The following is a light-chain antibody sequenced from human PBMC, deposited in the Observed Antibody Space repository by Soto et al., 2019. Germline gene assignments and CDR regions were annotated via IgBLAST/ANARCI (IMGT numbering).Light chain of an antibody. CDR3: ISYTSSNTYV. J-gene: IGLJ1*01. Sequence: QSALTQPASVSGSPGQWTTISCTGTSSDVGGYNYVSWYQHHPGKAPKLMIYDVTNRPSGVSNRFSGSKSGNTASLTISGLQTEDEADYYCISYTSSNTYVFGTGTKLTVL. V-gene: IGLV2-14*03. CDR2: DVT. CDR1: SSDVGGYNY.